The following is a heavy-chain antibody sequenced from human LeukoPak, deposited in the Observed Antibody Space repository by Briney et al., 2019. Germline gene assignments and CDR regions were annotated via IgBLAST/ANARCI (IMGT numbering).Heavy chain of an antibody. V-gene: IGHV3-23*01. CDR1: GFTFSSYA. J-gene: IGHJ4*02. CDR3: AKESPLGGYDSPFPVDY. CDR2: VSSNGAKT. Sequence: GGSLRLSCAASGFTFSSYAITWVRQAPWKGLEWVSAVSSNGAKTYYADSVKGRFTISRDNYKNTLYLQMNSLRAEDTAVYYCAKESPLGGYDSPFPVDYWGQGTLVTVSS. D-gene: IGHD5-12*01.